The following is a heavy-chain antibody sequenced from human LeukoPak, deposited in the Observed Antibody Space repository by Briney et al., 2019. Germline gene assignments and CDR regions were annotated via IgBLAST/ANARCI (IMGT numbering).Heavy chain of an antibody. CDR3: ARAKPDPQYYFDY. J-gene: IGHJ4*02. Sequence: PSETLSLTCAVYGGSFSGYYWSWIRQPPGKGLEWIGEINHSGSTNYNPSLTSRVTISVDTSKNQFSLKLSSVTAADTAVYYCARAKPDPQYYFDYWGQGTLVTVSS. V-gene: IGHV4-34*01. D-gene: IGHD1-14*01. CDR1: GGSFSGYY. CDR2: INHSGST.